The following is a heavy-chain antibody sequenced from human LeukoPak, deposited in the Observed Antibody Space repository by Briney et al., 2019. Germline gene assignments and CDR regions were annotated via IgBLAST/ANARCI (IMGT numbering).Heavy chain of an antibody. CDR2: ISRSGDST. Sequence: GGSLRLSCAASGFTFSSYSMNWVHQAPGKGLEWVSVISRSGDSTYYADSVKSRFTISRDNSKNTLYLQMNSLKTEDTAVYYCTREFLSVWVYYMDVWGKGTTVTVSS. V-gene: IGHV3-23*01. CDR1: GFTFSSYS. D-gene: IGHD3-16*01. J-gene: IGHJ6*03. CDR3: TREFLSVWVYYMDV.